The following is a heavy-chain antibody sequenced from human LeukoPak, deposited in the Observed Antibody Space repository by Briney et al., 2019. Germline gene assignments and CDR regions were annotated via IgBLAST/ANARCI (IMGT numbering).Heavy chain of an antibody. CDR3: ASCDGGSCYSFDY. V-gene: IGHV1-8*01. CDR1: GYTFTSYD. Sequence: GASVKVSCKASGYTFTSYDINWVRQATGQGLEWMGWMNHNSGNTGYAQKFQGRVTMTRNTSISTAYMELSSLRSEDTAVYYCASCDGGSCYSFDYWGQGTLVTVSS. CDR2: MNHNSGNT. J-gene: IGHJ4*02. D-gene: IGHD2-15*01.